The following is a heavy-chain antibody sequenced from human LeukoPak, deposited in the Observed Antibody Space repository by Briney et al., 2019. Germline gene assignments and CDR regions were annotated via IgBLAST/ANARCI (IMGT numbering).Heavy chain of an antibody. D-gene: IGHD6-6*01. Sequence: GGCLRLSCAASGFTFSSYAMHWVHQAPGKGLEWVAVISYDGSNKYYADSVKGRFTISRDNSKNTLYLQMNSLRAEDTAVYYCARDRPWFDPWGQGTLVTVSS. J-gene: IGHJ5*02. V-gene: IGHV3-30-3*01. CDR2: ISYDGSNK. CDR1: GFTFSSYA. CDR3: ARDRPWFDP.